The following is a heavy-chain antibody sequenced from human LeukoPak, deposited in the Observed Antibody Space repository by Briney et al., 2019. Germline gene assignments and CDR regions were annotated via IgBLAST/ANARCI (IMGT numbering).Heavy chain of an antibody. Sequence: ASETLSLXCTVSGGSISSSSYYWSWIRQPPGKGLEWIGSIYNSGSTYYNPSLKSRVTISVDTSKNQFSLKLSSVTAADTAVYYCARLGYSYGFSGWGQGTLVTVFS. CDR3: ARLGYSYGFSG. CDR2: IYNSGST. CDR1: GGSISSSSYY. D-gene: IGHD5-18*01. V-gene: IGHV4-39*01. J-gene: IGHJ4*02.